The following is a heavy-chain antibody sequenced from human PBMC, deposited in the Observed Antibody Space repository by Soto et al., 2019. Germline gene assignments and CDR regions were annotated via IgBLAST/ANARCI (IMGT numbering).Heavy chain of an antibody. CDR1: GFTFSSYS. V-gene: IGHV3-21*01. D-gene: IGHD1-26*01. CDR3: ARGSIVGTPDGY. CDR2: IGSSSSYI. J-gene: IGHJ4*02. Sequence: GSLRLSCAASGFTFSSYSMNWVRQAPGKGLEWVSSIGSSSSYIYYADSVKGRFTISRDNAKNSLYLQMNSLRAEDTAVYYCARGSIVGTPDGYWGQGTLVTVSS.